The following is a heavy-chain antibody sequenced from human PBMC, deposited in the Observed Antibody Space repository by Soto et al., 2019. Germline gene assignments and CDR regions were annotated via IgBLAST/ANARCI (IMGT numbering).Heavy chain of an antibody. CDR1: VVSSGSINC. D-gene: IGHD2-2*01. Sequence: SSGTLSLSCAVSVVSSGSINCCDWVRQPPGKGLEWIWEIHHIVSTNYNPSLESRVTISVDKSKNQFSLKLNSVTAADTEVYYCARVRQGFSSNSCYLAHWGPPTLVTVS. J-gene: IGHJ4*02. V-gene: IGHV4-4*02. CDR3: ARVRQGFSSNSCYLAH. CDR2: IHHIVST.